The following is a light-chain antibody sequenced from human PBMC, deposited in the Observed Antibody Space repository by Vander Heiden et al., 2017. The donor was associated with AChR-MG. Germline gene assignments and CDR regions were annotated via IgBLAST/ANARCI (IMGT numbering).Light chain of an antibody. J-gene: IGLJ3*02. Sequence: QSALTQTASVSGSPGQSITISCTGTSSDVGAYNYVSWYQQHPGKAPKLVIYDVKIRPSGVSNRFSGSKSGNTASLTISGLQAEDEADYYCSSYTRSNTWLFGGGTKLTVL. CDR3: SSYTRSNTWL. CDR2: DVK. CDR1: SSDVGAYNY. V-gene: IGLV2-14*03.